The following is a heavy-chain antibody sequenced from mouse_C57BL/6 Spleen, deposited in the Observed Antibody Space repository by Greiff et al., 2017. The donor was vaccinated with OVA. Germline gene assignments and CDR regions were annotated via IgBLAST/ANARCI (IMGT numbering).Heavy chain of an antibody. J-gene: IGHJ4*01. CDR3: ARRNGSTLRAMDY. CDR1: GFTFSDYG. Sequence: EVQLVESGGGLVKPGGSLKLSCAASGFTFSDYGMHWVRQAPETGLEWVAYISSGSSTIYYADTVKGRFTISRDNAKNTLFLQMTSLRSEDTAMYYCARRNGSTLRAMDYWGQGTSVTVSS. D-gene: IGHD1-1*01. CDR2: ISSGSSTI. V-gene: IGHV5-17*01.